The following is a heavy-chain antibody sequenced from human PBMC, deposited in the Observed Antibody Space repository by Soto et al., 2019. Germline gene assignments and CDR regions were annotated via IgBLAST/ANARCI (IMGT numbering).Heavy chain of an antibody. CDR1: GFTFSSYS. J-gene: IGHJ3*02. CDR3: MIFGVVTRDAFDI. D-gene: IGHD3-3*01. V-gene: IGHV3-74*01. CDR2: INSDGSST. Sequence: PGGSLRLSCAASGFTFSSYSMNWVRQAPGKGLEWVSYINSDGSSTSYADSVKGRFTISRDNAKNTLYLQMNSLRAEDTAVYYCMIFGVVTRDAFDIWGQGTMVTVSS.